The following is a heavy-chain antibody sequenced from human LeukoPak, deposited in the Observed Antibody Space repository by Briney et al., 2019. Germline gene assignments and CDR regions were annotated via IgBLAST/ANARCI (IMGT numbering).Heavy chain of an antibody. D-gene: IGHD3-22*01. CDR3: ARSPSDYYDSSGYSDY. Sequence: GGSLRLSCAASGFTFSTSAMNWVRQAPGKGLEWVSSINNVRSHIYYADSVRGRFTISRDNAKNSLYLQMNSLRAEDTAVYYCARSPSDYYDSSGYSDYWGQGTLVTVSS. J-gene: IGHJ4*02. CDR1: GFTFSTSA. CDR2: INNVRSHI. V-gene: IGHV3-21*01.